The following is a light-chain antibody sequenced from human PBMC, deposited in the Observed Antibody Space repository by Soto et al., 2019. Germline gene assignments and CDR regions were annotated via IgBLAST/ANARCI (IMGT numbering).Light chain of an antibody. CDR1: QSISNY. CDR3: QQSYSTPPT. J-gene: IGKJ1*01. V-gene: IGKV1-39*01. CDR2: AAS. Sequence: DIQMTQSPTSLSASVGDRVTITCRASQSISNYLNWYQQKPGKAPKLLIYAASSLQSGVPSRLSGSGSGTDFTLTISSLQPEDFATYYCQQSYSTPPTFGQGTKVEIK.